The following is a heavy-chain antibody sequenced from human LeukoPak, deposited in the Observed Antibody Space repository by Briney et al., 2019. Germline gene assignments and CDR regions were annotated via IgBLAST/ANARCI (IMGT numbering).Heavy chain of an antibody. J-gene: IGHJ4*02. CDR2: IIPIFGTA. CDR1: GGTFSSYA. D-gene: IGHD1-26*01. CDR3: ARGKDIDAGSYLAPLDY. V-gene: IGHV1-69*13. Sequence: ASVKVSCKASGGTFSSYAISWVRQAPGRGLEWMGGIIPIFGTANYAQKFQGRVTITADESTSTAYMELSSLRSEDTAVYYCARGKDIDAGSYLAPLDYWGQGTLVTVSS.